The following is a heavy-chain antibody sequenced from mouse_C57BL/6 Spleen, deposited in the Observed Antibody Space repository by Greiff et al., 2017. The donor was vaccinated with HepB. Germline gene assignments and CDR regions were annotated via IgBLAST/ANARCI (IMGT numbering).Heavy chain of an antibody. J-gene: IGHJ3*01. Sequence: EVQVVESGGGLVKPGGSLKLSCAASGFTFSSYAMSWVRQTPEKRLEWVATISDGGSYTYYPDNVKGRFTISRDNAKNNLYLQMSHLKSEDTAMYYCARGNYGSPAWFAYWGQGTLVTVSA. CDR3: ARGNYGSPAWFAY. CDR1: GFTFSSYA. V-gene: IGHV5-4*01. D-gene: IGHD1-1*01. CDR2: ISDGGSYT.